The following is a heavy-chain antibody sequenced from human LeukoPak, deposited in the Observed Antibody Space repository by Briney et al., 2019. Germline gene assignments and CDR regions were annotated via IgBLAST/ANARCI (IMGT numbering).Heavy chain of an antibody. CDR3: ARGPRVGSYSSSWYNRGYFDY. Sequence: SETLSLTCTVSGGSISSYYWSWIRQPPGKGLEWIGYIYYSGSTNYNPSLKSRVTISVDTSKNQFSLKLSPVTAADTAVYYCARGPRVGSYSSSWYNRGYFDYWGQGTLVTVSS. CDR2: IYYSGST. J-gene: IGHJ4*02. V-gene: IGHV4-59*01. D-gene: IGHD6-13*01. CDR1: GGSISSYY.